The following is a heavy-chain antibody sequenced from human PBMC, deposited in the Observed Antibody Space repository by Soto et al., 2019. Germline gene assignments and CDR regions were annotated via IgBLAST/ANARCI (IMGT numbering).Heavy chain of an antibody. V-gene: IGHV1-8*01. CDR2: MNPHGGTT. CDR3: ARGPENSSGYYPFDN. D-gene: IGHD3-22*01. CDR1: GYTFTSYD. J-gene: IGHJ4*02. Sequence: QVQLVQSGAEVKKPGASVKVSCKASGYTFTSYDITWVRQATGQGLVWMGWMNPHGGTTGYAQKCQGRVTMTRNTSISTAYMELSSLRYEDTAVYYCARGPENSSGYYPFDNWGQGTLVTVSS.